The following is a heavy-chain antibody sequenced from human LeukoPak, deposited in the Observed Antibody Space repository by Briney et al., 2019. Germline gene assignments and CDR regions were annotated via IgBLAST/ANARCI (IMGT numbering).Heavy chain of an antibody. Sequence: ASVKVSCKASGYTFTDYYMHWVRQAPGQGLEWMGWINPNSGNTGYAQKFQGRVTMTRNTSISTAYMELSSLRSEDTAVYYCATGLLWFGEYRFDPWGQGTLVTVSS. CDR3: ATGLLWFGEYRFDP. CDR1: GYTFTDYY. J-gene: IGHJ5*02. CDR2: INPNSGNT. D-gene: IGHD3-10*01. V-gene: IGHV1-8*02.